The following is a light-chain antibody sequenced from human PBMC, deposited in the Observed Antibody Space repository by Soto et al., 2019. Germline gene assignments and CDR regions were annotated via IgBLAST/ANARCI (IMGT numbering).Light chain of an antibody. CDR1: SSNIGAGYD. CDR2: GTT. Sequence: QSALTQPPSVSGAPGQRVTISCTGSSSNIGAGYDVHWYQQLPGTAPELLIFGTTNRPSGVPDRFSGSKSGTSVSLAITGLQAEDEADYYCQSFDSNLSRLVFGGGTKLTVL. J-gene: IGLJ2*01. V-gene: IGLV1-40*01. CDR3: QSFDSNLSRLV.